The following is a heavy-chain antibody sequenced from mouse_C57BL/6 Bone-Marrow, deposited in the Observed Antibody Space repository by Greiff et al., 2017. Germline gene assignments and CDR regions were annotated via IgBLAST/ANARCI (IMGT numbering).Heavy chain of an antibody. J-gene: IGHJ2*01. CDR2: IYPGSGST. Sequence: QVQLQQPGAELVKPGASVKMSCKASGYTFTSYWITWVKQRPGQGLEWIGDIYPGSGSTNYNEKFTSKATLTVDTSSSTAYMQLSSLTSEDSAVYYCARIYYYGSSSFDYWGQGTTLTVSS. D-gene: IGHD1-1*01. CDR1: GYTFTSYW. CDR3: ARIYYYGSSSFDY. V-gene: IGHV1-55*01.